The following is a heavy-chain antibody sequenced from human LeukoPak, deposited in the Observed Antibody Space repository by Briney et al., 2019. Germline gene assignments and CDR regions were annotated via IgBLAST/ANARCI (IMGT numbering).Heavy chain of an antibody. Sequence: SETLSLTCTVSGGSISSYYWSWIRQPAGKGLEWIGRIYTSGSTNYNPSLKSRVTMSVDTSKNQFSLKLSSVTAADTAVYYCARDGGQLLNGGVYYGMDVWGQGTTVTVSS. CDR3: ARDGGQLLNGGVYYGMDV. D-gene: IGHD2-2*01. CDR1: GGSISSYY. CDR2: IYTSGST. V-gene: IGHV4-4*07. J-gene: IGHJ6*02.